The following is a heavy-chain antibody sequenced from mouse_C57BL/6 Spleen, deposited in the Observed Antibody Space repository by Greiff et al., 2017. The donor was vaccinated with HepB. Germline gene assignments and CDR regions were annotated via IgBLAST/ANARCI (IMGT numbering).Heavy chain of an antibody. CDR3: ASPDYGSSPYAMDY. D-gene: IGHD1-1*01. V-gene: IGHV7-3*01. CDR1: GFTFTDYY. J-gene: IGHJ4*01. Sequence: EVQGVESGGGLVQPGGSLSLSCAASGFTFTDYYMSWVRQPPGKALEWLGFIRNKANGYTTEYSASVKGRFTISRDNSQSILYLQMNALRAEDSATYYCASPDYGSSPYAMDYWGQGTSVTVSS. CDR2: IRNKANGYTT.